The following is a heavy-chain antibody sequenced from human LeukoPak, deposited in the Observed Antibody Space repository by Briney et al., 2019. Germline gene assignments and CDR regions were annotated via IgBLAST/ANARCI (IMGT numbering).Heavy chain of an antibody. CDR2: ICAYNGNT. V-gene: IGHV1-18*01. Sequence: GASVKVFCKASGYTFTSYGIRWVRQAPGQGLEWMGWICAYNGNTNYAQKLQGRVTMTTDTSTSTAYMELRSLRSDDTAVYYCARVWFGELLPPLVYFDYWGQGTLVTVSS. D-gene: IGHD3-10*01. CDR3: ARVWFGELLPPLVYFDY. CDR1: GYTFTSYG. J-gene: IGHJ4*02.